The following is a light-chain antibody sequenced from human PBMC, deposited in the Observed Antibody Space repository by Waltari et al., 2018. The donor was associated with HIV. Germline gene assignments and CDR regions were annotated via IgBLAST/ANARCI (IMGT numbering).Light chain of an antibody. Sequence: SSELTQDPAVSVALGQTVRITCQGDSLRSYYASWYQQKPGQAPVLVIYGKNNRPSGIPDRFSCSCSGNTASLTITGAQAEDEADYYCNSRDSSGNHWVFGGGTKLTVL. V-gene: IGLV3-19*01. CDR2: GKN. J-gene: IGLJ3*02. CDR1: SLRSYY. CDR3: NSRDSSGNHWV.